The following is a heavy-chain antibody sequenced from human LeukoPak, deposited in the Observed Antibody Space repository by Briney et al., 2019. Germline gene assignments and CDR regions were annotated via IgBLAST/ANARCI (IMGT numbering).Heavy chain of an antibody. CDR2: IYYTGST. CDR1: GASISGSGYY. Sequence: SETLSLTCAVSGASISGSGYYLGWIRQPPGKGLEWIGNIYYTGSTYYNASLQSRVTISIDMSKNQLSLKLSSVTAADTAVYYCASGYSYDLFDYWGQGTLATVSS. J-gene: IGHJ4*02. CDR3: ASGYSYDLFDY. D-gene: IGHD5-18*01. V-gene: IGHV4-39*07.